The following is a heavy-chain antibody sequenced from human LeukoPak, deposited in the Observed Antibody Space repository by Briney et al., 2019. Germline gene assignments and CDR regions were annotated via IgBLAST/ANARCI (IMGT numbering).Heavy chain of an antibody. D-gene: IGHD6-13*01. CDR2: ITGSGGST. Sequence: GGSLRLSCAASEFSVGSNYMTWVRQAPGKGLEWVSAITGSGGSTYYADSVKGRFTISRDNSKNTLCLQMNRLRAEDTAVYYCAKVPLIAAPKHFDYWGQGTLVTVSS. J-gene: IGHJ4*02. V-gene: IGHV3-23*01. CDR1: EFSVGSNY. CDR3: AKVPLIAAPKHFDY.